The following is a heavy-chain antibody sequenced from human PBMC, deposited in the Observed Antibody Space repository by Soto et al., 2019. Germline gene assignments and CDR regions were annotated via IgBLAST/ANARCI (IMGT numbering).Heavy chain of an antibody. D-gene: IGHD6-6*01. CDR2: IVVGSGNT. J-gene: IGHJ4*02. Sequence: ASVKVSCKASGFTFTSSAMQWVRQARGQRLEWIGWIVVGSGNTNYAQKFQERVTITRDMSTSTAYMELSSLRSEDTAVYYCAADSQGGIAARPDYWGQRALVTVSA. CDR3: AADSQGGIAARPDY. V-gene: IGHV1-58*02. CDR1: GFTFTSSA.